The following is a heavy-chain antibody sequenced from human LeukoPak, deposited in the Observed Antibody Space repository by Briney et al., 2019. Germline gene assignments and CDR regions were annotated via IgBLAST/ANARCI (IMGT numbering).Heavy chain of an antibody. D-gene: IGHD2/OR15-2a*01. J-gene: IGHJ4*02. CDR1: GGSISSYF. CDR2: ISDIGSI. CDR3: AGHHPRNTVDF. Sequence: SETLSLTCTVSGGSISSYFWSWIRQPPGKGLEWIAYISDIGSINYNPSLKSRVTISLDTSKNQFSLKLSSVTAADTAVYYCAGHHPRNTVDFWGQGTLVTVSS. V-gene: IGHV4-59*08.